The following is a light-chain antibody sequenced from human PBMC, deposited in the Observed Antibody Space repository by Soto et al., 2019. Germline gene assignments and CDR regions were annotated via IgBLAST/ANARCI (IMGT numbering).Light chain of an antibody. Sequence: QSALTQPPSAYGSPGQSVTISCTGTSSDVGGYNYVSWYQQHPGKAPKLMIYEVSKRPSGVPDRFSGSKSGNTASLPVSGLQAEYEADYYCSSYAGSNNLVFGGGTKLTVL. V-gene: IGLV2-8*01. CDR3: SSYAGSNNLV. CDR2: EVS. J-gene: IGLJ2*01. CDR1: SSDVGGYNY.